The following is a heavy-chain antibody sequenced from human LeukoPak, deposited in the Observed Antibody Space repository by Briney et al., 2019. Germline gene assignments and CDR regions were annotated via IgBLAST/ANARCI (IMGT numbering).Heavy chain of an antibody. CDR2: IDPTDSYT. V-gene: IGHV5-10-1*01. CDR3: ARLAGGNGPDY. Sequence: GESLKISCEGSGYSFSNYWIGWVRQMPGKGLEWMGNIDPTDSYTNYSPSFQGHVTISVDKSINTAYLQWGSLKASDTAMYYCARLAGGNGPDYWGQGTLVTVSS. CDR1: GYSFSNYW. D-gene: IGHD4-23*01. J-gene: IGHJ4*02.